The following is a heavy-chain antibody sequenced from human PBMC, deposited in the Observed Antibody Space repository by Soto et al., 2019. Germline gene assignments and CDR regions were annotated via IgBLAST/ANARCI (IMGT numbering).Heavy chain of an antibody. Sequence: GGSLRLSCAASRFTFSNYAMHWVRQAPGKGLEWVAVISYDGSNKYYADSVKGRFTISRDNSQNTLYLQMNSPTAEDTADYYCARRPTPYYFDYWGQGTLVTVSS. V-gene: IGHV3-30-3*01. CDR2: ISYDGSNK. J-gene: IGHJ4*02. CDR1: RFTFSNYA. CDR3: ARRPTPYYFDY.